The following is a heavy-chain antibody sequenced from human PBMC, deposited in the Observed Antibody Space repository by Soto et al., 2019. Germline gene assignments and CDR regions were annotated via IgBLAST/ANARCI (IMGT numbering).Heavy chain of an antibody. J-gene: IGHJ3*02. D-gene: IGHD6-19*01. CDR1: GFTFSSYG. CDR2: ISYDGSSK. V-gene: IGHV3-30*18. CDR3: AKVSLIAVVPDAFDI. Sequence: GGSLRLSCAASGFTFSSYGMHWVRQAPGKGLEWVAVISYDGSSKYYADSVKGRFTISRDNSKNTLYLQMNSLRAEDTAVYYCAKVSLIAVVPDAFDIWGQGTTVTVSS.